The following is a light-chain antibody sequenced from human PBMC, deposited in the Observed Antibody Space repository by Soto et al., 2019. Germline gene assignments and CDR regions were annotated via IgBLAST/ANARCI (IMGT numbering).Light chain of an antibody. CDR2: DVT. CDR3: CSYAGTYPVV. Sequence: QSALTQPRSVSGSPGQSVTISCTGSSNDVGGYDFVSWYQQKPGKAPKLMICDVTKRPSGVPDRFTGSKSGDTASLTISGLQDEDEADYYCCSYAGTYPVVFGGGTKLTVL. V-gene: IGLV2-11*01. J-gene: IGLJ2*01. CDR1: SNDVGGYDF.